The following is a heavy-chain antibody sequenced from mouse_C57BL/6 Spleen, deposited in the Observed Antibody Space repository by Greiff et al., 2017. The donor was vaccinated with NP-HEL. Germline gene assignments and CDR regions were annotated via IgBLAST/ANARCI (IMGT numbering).Heavy chain of an antibody. V-gene: IGHV2-2*01. CDR1: GFSLTSYG. Sequence: QVQLQQSGPGLVQPSQSLSITCTVSGFSLTSYGVHWVRQSPGKGLEWLGVIWRGGSTDYNAAFISRLSISKDNSKSQVFFKMNSLQADDTAIYYCARKNDYGGDYYAMDYWGQGTSVTVSS. D-gene: IGHD2-4*01. CDR2: IWRGGST. CDR3: ARKNDYGGDYYAMDY. J-gene: IGHJ4*01.